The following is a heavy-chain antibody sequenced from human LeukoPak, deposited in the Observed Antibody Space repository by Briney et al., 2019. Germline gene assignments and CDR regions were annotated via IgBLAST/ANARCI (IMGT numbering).Heavy chain of an antibody. CDR1: GGSITSSSYY. CDR3: ARGGRYSSWYLFAWFDP. CDR2: IYYSGST. J-gene: IGHJ5*02. D-gene: IGHD6-13*01. Sequence: PSETLSLTCTVSGGSITSSSYYWGWIRQPPGKGLEWIGSIYYSGSTYYNPSLKSRVTISVDTSKNQFSLKLSSVTAADAAVYYCARGGRYSSWYLFAWFDPWGQGTLVTVSS. V-gene: IGHV4-39*07.